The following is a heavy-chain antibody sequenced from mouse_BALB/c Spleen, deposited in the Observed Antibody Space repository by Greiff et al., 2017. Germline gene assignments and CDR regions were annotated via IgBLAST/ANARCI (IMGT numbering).Heavy chain of an antibody. Sequence: EVKLVESGPGLVKPSQSLSLTCTVTGYSITSDYAWNWIRQFPGNKLEWMGYISYSGNTSYNPSLKSRISITRDTSKNQFFLQLNSVTTEDTATYYCSRGSGWLPFAYWGQGTLVTVSA. CDR3: SRGSGWLPFAY. J-gene: IGHJ3*01. V-gene: IGHV3-2*02. CDR2: ISYSGNT. D-gene: IGHD2-2*01. CDR1: GYSITSDYA.